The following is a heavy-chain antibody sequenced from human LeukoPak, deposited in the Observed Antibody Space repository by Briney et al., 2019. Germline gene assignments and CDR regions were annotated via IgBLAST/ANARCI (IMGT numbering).Heavy chain of an antibody. Sequence: GGSLRLSCAASGFTFSNYYMSWIRQAPGKGLEWVSYISRSGSTIYYADSVKGRFTISRDNAKNSLYLQMNSLRAEDTAVYYCHSMEYQLPRPPWYFDLWGRGTLVTVSS. V-gene: IGHV3-11*04. CDR3: HSMEYQLPRPPWYFDL. CDR2: ISRSGSTI. D-gene: IGHD2-2*01. J-gene: IGHJ2*01. CDR1: GFTFSNYY.